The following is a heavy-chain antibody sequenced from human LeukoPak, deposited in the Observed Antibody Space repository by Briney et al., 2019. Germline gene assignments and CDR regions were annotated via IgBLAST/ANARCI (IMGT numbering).Heavy chain of an antibody. CDR3: ARGLIAAREYYFDY. CDR2: IYYSGST. V-gene: IGHV4-61*08. CDR1: GVSVGSGGYS. D-gene: IGHD6-6*01. J-gene: IGHJ4*02. Sequence: TSETLSLTCGVSGVSVGSGGYSWSWNRQPPGKGLEWIGYIYYSGSTNYNPSLKSRVSISADASKNQVSLKMTSVTAADTATYYCARGLIAAREYYFDYWGQGTLVSVSS.